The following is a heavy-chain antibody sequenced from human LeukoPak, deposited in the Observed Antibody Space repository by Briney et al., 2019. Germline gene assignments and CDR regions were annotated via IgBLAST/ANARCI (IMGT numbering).Heavy chain of an antibody. CDR3: ARRLYDFWSGYYTAFDY. D-gene: IGHD3-3*01. J-gene: IGHJ4*02. CDR1: GYSFTMYW. Sequence: GESLKISCKGSGYSFTMYWIAWVRQMPGKGLEWMGIIYPGDSDTRYSPSFQGQVTISADKSISTAYLQWSSLKASDTAMYYCARRLYDFWSGYYTAFDYWGQGTLVTVSS. CDR2: IYPGDSDT. V-gene: IGHV5-51*01.